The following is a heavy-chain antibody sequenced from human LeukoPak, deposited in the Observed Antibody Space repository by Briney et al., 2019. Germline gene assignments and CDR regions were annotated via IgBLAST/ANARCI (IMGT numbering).Heavy chain of an antibody. CDR3: ARGVRFGELLGWFDP. Sequence: GGSLRLSCAASGFTFSSYEMNWVRQAPGKGLEWVSYISSSGSTIYYADSVKGRFIISRDNAKNSLYLQMNSLRAEDTAVYYCARGVRFGELLGWFDPWGQGTLVTVSS. CDR1: GFTFSSYE. CDR2: ISSSGSTI. J-gene: IGHJ5*02. D-gene: IGHD3-10*01. V-gene: IGHV3-48*03.